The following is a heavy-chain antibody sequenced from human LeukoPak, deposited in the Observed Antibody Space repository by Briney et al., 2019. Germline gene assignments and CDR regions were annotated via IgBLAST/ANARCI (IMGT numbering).Heavy chain of an antibody. CDR2: IYSGGST. CDR3: ARDSSRRDGYNFDY. V-gene: IGHV3-66*01. D-gene: IGHD5-24*01. CDR1: GLTVSDNY. Sequence: GGSLRLSCAASGLTVSDNYMSWVRQAPGKGLEWVSVIYSGGSTYYADSVKGRFTISRDTSKNTLYLQMNSLRAEDTAVYYCARDSSRRDGYNFDYWGQGTLVTVSS. J-gene: IGHJ4*02.